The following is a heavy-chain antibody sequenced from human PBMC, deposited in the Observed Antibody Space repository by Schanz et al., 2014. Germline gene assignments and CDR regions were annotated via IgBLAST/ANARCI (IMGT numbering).Heavy chain of an antibody. CDR3: ARGGYSSGWYDRDIAHFDY. J-gene: IGHJ4*02. CDR2: ISAYNGNT. V-gene: IGHV1-18*04. Sequence: QVQLVQSGAEVKKPGASVKVSCKAFGYSFTSYYIHWVRQAPGQGLEWMGWISAYNGNTNYAQKLQGRVTMTTDTSTSTAYMELRSLRSDDTAVYYCARGGYSSGWYDRDIAHFDYWGQGTLVTVSS. CDR1: GYSFTSYY. D-gene: IGHD6-19*01.